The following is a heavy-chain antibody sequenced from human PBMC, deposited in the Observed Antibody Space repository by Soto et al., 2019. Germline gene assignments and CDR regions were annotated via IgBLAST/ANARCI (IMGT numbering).Heavy chain of an antibody. D-gene: IGHD3-10*01. Sequence: QVHLVQSGAEVKKPGASVKVSCKGSGYAFTTYGITWVRQAPGQGLEWMGWISAHNGNTNYAQKLQGRVTVTRDTSTSTAYMELRSLRSDDTAVYYCARGRYGAYWGQGALVTVSS. CDR2: ISAHNGNT. CDR3: ARGRYGAY. CDR1: GYAFTTYG. J-gene: IGHJ4*02. V-gene: IGHV1-18*01.